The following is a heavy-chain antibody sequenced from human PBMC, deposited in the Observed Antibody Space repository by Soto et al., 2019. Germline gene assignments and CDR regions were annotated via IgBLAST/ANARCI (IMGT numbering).Heavy chain of an antibody. CDR3: ARVEMATIIDY. V-gene: IGHV3-30-3*01. CDR2: ISYDGSNK. J-gene: IGHJ4*02. Sequence: QVQLVESGGGVVQPGRSLRLSCAASGFTFSSYAMHWVRQAPGKGLEWVAVISYDGSNKYYADSVKGRFTISRDNSKNTLYLQMNSLRAEDTAVYYCARVEMATIIDYWGQGTLVTVSS. CDR1: GFTFSSYA. D-gene: IGHD5-12*01.